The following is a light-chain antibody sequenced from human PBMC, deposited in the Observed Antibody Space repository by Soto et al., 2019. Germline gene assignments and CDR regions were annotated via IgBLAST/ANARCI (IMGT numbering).Light chain of an antibody. J-gene: IGKJ5*01. CDR1: QSISSY. V-gene: IGKV1-39*01. CDR2: AAS. Sequence: DIQMTQSPSSLSASVVDRVTITCRASQSISSYLNWYQQKPGKAPKLLIYAASSLQSGVPSRFSGSGSGTDFTLTISSLQPEDFANYYCQQSYSTPRSITFGQGTRLAIK. CDR3: QQSYSTPRSIT.